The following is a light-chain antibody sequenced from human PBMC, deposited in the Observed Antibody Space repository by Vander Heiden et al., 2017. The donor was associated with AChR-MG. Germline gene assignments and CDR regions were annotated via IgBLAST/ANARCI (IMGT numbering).Light chain of an antibody. CDR3: TSYTSTTTAVL. J-gene: IGLJ2*01. Sequence: QSALTQPASVSGSPGQSITISCTGTSSDCGGSNYVSWYQHTPGKAPKLMIYEVSNRPSGVSNRFSGSKSGNTASLTISGLQAEDEADYYCTSYTSTTTAVLFGGGTKLTVL. CDR2: EVS. V-gene: IGLV2-14*01. CDR1: SSDCGGSNY.